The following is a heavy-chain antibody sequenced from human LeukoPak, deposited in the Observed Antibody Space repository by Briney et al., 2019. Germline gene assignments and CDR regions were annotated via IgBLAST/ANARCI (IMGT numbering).Heavy chain of an antibody. CDR3: ARHWYTYGSFDY. J-gene: IGHJ4*02. V-gene: IGHV4-34*01. Sequence: SETLSLTCAVYGGSFSGYYWSWIRQPPGKGLEWIGEINHSGSTNYNPSLKSRVTISVDTSKNQFSLKLSSVTAADTAVHYCARHWYTYGSFDYWGQGTLVTVSS. CDR1: GGSFSGYY. CDR2: INHSGST. D-gene: IGHD5-18*01.